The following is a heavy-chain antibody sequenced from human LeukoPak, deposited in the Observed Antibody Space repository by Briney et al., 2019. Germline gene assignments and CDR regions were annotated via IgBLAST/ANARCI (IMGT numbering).Heavy chain of an antibody. V-gene: IGHV3-48*01. J-gene: IGHJ4*02. CDR1: GYTFSSHG. Sequence: GGSLRLSCAASGYTFSSHGIHWVRQAPGKGLEWVSYISSSSSTIYYADSVKGRFTISRDNAKNSLYLQMNSLRAEDTAVYYCARGVYYYEDWGQGTLVTVSS. CDR3: ARGVYYYED. D-gene: IGHD3-22*01. CDR2: ISSSSSTI.